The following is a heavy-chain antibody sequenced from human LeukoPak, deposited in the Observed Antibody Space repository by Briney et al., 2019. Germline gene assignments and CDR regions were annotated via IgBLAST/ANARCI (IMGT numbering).Heavy chain of an antibody. Sequence: GSLRLSCAASGFTFINHAMHWVRQAPGKGLEWVAGITYDGDKKFYPDSVKGRYTISRDNSKKTVFLEMNSLRPEDTAVYYCARGQLQYYYSRDVWGNGTTVGVSS. V-gene: IGHV3-30*04. CDR1: GFTFINHA. D-gene: IGHD2-2*02. CDR3: ARGQLQYYYSRDV. CDR2: ITYDGDKK. J-gene: IGHJ6*03.